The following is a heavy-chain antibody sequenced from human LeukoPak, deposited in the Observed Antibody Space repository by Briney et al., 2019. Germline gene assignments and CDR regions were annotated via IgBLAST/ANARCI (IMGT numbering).Heavy chain of an antibody. D-gene: IGHD4/OR15-4a*01. Sequence: GSLRLSCAASGFTFSSYAMSWVRQPPGKGLEWIGSIYYSGSTYYNPSLKSRVTISVDTSKNQFSLKLSSVTAADTAVYYCASLMELAIDYWGQGTLVTVSS. CDR3: ASLMELAIDY. J-gene: IGHJ4*02. V-gene: IGHV4-39*01. CDR1: GFTFSSYA. CDR2: IYYSGST.